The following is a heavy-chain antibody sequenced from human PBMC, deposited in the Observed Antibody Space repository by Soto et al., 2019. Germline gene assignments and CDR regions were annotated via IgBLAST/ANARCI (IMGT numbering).Heavy chain of an antibody. J-gene: IGHJ6*04. V-gene: IGHV1-3*01. CDR2: INAGNGNT. Sequence: ASLKVSCKASGYTFTIYAMHWVRQAPGQRLEWMGWINAGNGNTKYSQKFQGRVTITRDTSASTAYMELSSLRSEDTAVYYCARGPVDNIAVVCIFFLVPSCAMDVCGKATTGTVFS. CDR3: ARGPVDNIAVVCIFFLVPSCAMDV. CDR1: GYTFTIYA. D-gene: IGHD6-19*01.